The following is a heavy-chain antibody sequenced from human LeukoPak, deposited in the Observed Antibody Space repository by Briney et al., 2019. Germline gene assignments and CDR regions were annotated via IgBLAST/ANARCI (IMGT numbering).Heavy chain of an antibody. CDR2: ISKSRNYI. D-gene: IGHD1-1*01. CDR3: VRDDPGVQQERRLSPFDI. J-gene: IGHJ3*02. Sequence: GGSLRLSCAASGFTFSHYAMHWVRQAPGQGLEWVACISKSRNYIYYADSVKGRCTISRDDAKSSLYLQMDSLRVEDTALYYCVRDDPGVQQERRLSPFDIWGQATMVTVSS. CDR1: GFTFSHYA. V-gene: IGHV3-21*04.